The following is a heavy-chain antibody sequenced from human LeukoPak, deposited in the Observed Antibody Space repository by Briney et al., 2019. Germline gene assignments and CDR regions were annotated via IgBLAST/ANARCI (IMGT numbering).Heavy chain of an antibody. D-gene: IGHD3-22*01. J-gene: IGHJ3*02. Sequence: SETLSLTCTVSGGSISSYYWSWIRQPPGKGLEWIGNIYYSGSTNYNPSLKSRVTISVDTSKNQFSLKLSSVTAADTAVYYCARPRTYYYDSPDIWGQGTMVTVSS. CDR1: GGSISSYY. CDR3: ARPRTYYYDSPDI. V-gene: IGHV4-59*01. CDR2: IYYSGST.